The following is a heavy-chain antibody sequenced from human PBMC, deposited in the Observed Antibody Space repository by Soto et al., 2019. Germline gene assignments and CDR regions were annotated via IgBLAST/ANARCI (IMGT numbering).Heavy chain of an antibody. CDR2: ISGSGGST. CDR1: EVTCSSYA. Sequence: RHSCGAAEVTCSSYAMSWVRQAPGKGLEWVSAISGSGGSTYYADSVKGRFTISRDNSKNTLYLQMNSLRAEDTAVYYCAKDSDVYYDFWSGYYTSYYYYYMDVWGKGTTVTVSS. V-gene: IGHV3-23*01. D-gene: IGHD3-3*01. CDR3: AKDSDVYYDFWSGYYTSYYYYYMDV. J-gene: IGHJ6*03.